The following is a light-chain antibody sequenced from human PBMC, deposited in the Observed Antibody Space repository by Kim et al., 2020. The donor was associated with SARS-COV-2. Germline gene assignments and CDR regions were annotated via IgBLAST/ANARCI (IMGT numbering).Light chain of an antibody. CDR1: SSNNGAGND. V-gene: IGLV1-40*01. J-gene: IGLJ1*01. Sequence: QRVTISCTGSSSNNGAGNDVHWYQHLPGTAPKLLIYGNSNRPSGVPDRFSGSKSGTSASLAITGLQAEDEADYYCQSYDSSRSGYVFGTGTKVTVL. CDR3: QSYDSSRSGYV. CDR2: GNS.